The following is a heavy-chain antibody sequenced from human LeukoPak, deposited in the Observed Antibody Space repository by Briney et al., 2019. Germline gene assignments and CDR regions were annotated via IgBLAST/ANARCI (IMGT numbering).Heavy chain of an antibody. Sequence: PSVTLSLTCAVSGYSISSGYYWGWIRPPPGKGLEWIGSIYHSGSTYYNPSLKSRVTISVDTSKNQFSLKLSSVTAADTAVYYCARVPIIVVVPAAFDYWGQGTLVTVSS. V-gene: IGHV4-38-2*01. CDR2: IYHSGST. J-gene: IGHJ4*02. CDR3: ARVPIIVVVPAAFDY. D-gene: IGHD2-2*01. CDR1: GYSISSGYY.